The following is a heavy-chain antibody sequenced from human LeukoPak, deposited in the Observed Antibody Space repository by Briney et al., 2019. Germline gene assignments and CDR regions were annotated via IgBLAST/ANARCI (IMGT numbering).Heavy chain of an antibody. D-gene: IGHD3-16*01. CDR1: GFILSTYG. Sequence: GGSLRLSCAASGFILSTYGMYWVRQAPGKGLEWVAFIRHDGSIKNYADSVKGRSTISRDNSKNTLYLQMNSLRAEDAAVYYCAKDSLADIDYWGQGTLVTVSS. CDR3: AKDSLADIDY. J-gene: IGHJ4*02. CDR2: IRHDGSIK. V-gene: IGHV3-30*02.